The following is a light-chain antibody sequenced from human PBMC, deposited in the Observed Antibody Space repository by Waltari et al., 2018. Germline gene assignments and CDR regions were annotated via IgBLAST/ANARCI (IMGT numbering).Light chain of an antibody. J-gene: IGKJ2*01. CDR3: QQLNSYPYT. Sequence: IQLTQSPSSLSASVGDRVTITCRASQGISSYLAWYQQKPGKAPKLLIYAASTLQSGVPSSCSGSGSGTDFTLTISSLQPEDFATYYCQQLNSYPYTFGQGTKLEI. CDR2: AAS. CDR1: QGISSY. V-gene: IGKV1-9*01.